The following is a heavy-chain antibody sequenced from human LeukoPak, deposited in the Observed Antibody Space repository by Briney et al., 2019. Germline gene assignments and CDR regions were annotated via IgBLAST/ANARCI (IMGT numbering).Heavy chain of an antibody. CDR1: GFIFNSHT. D-gene: IGHD3-22*01. CDR2: ISSSGSTI. J-gene: IGHJ4*02. V-gene: IGHV3-48*03. CDR3: ARLGRGQVVVSYYFDY. Sequence: GGSLRLSCAASGFIFNSHTMNWVRQAPGKGLEWVSYISSSGSTIYYADSVKGRFTISRDNAKNSLYLQMNSLRAEDTAVYYCARLGRGQVVVSYYFDYWGQGTLVTVSS.